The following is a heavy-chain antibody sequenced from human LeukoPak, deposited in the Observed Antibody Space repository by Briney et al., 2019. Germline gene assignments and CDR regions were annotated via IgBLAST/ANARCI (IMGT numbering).Heavy chain of an antibody. J-gene: IGHJ3*02. D-gene: IGHD1-26*01. CDR2: ITWNSGSI. V-gene: IGHV3-9*01. CDR1: GFSFDDYA. CDR3: AKDSFRISGSYLPDAFDI. Sequence: GRSLRLSCAASGFSFDDYAIHWVRQAPGKGLEWVSGITWNSGSIGYADSVKGRFTISRDNAKNSLYLQMNSLRAEDTALYYCAKDSFRISGSYLPDAFDIWGQGTMVTVSS.